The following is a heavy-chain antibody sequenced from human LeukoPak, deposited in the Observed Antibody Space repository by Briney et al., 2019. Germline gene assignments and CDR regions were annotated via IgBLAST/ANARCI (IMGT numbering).Heavy chain of an antibody. CDR2: IYYGGST. J-gene: IGHJ4*02. CDR1: GGSISSYY. D-gene: IGHD4-17*01. CDR3: ARRGIGYGDYLDY. V-gene: IGHV4-59*01. Sequence: SETLSLTCTVSGGSISSYYWGWIRQPPGKGLEWIGYIYYGGSTNYNPSLKSRVTISADTSKNQFSLRLSSVTAADTAVYYCARRGIGYGDYLDYWGQGTLVTVSS.